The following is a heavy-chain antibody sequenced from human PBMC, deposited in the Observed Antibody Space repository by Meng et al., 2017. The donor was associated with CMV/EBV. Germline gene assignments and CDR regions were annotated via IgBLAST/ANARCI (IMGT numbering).Heavy chain of an antibody. CDR2: TYYRSKWYN. J-gene: IGHJ5*02. CDR1: GDSVSSNSAA. D-gene: IGHD2-15*01. Sequence: VQLQHPAHDQLTPSQTLSPSCAITGDSVSSNSAAWNWISQSPSRGLEWLGRTYYRSKWYNDYAVSVKSRITINPDTSKNQFSLQLNSVTPEDTAVYYCARDKGMVELGSWFDPWGQGTLVTVSS. V-gene: IGHV6-1*01. CDR3: ARDKGMVELGSWFDP.